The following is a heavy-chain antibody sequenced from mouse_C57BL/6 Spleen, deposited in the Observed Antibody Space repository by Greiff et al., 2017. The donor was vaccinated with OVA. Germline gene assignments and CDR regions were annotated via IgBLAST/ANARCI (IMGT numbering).Heavy chain of an antibody. CDR3: ARDFDY. Sequence: QVHVKQSGAELARPGASVKMSCKASGYTFTSYTMHWVKQRPGQGLEWIGYINPSSGYTKYNQKFKDKATLTADKSSSTVYMQLSSLTSEDSAVYYCARDFDYWGQGTTLTVSS. CDR2: INPSSGYT. CDR1: GYTFTSYT. V-gene: IGHV1-4*01. J-gene: IGHJ2*01.